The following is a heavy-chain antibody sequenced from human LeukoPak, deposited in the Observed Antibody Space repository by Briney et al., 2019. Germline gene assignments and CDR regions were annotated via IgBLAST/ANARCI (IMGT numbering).Heavy chain of an antibody. V-gene: IGHV1-46*01. CDR1: GYTFTSYY. CDR2: INPSGGST. Sequence: EASVKVSCKASGYTFTSYYMHWVRQAPGQGLEWMGIINPSGGSTSYAQKFQGRVTMTRDTSTSTVYMELSSLRSEDTAVYNCARSVIPLGMDVWGQGTTVTVSS. J-gene: IGHJ6*02. D-gene: IGHD2-21*01. CDR3: ARSVIPLGMDV.